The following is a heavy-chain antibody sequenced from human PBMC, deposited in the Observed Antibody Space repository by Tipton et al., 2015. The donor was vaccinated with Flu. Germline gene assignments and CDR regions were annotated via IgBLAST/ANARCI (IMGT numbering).Heavy chain of an antibody. Sequence: TLSLTCTVSGDSVRNDGYYWTWVRQFPGKGLEWIGNIHNNGNTYYNPSLKSRVTKSIDTSKNQFSLKLRSVTAADTAVYYCARVFYYGWGTFYDIGYYFDQWGQGMLVTVSS. V-gene: IGHV4-31*03. CDR1: GDSVRNDGYY. J-gene: IGHJ4*02. CDR3: ARVFYYGWGTFYDIGYYFDQ. CDR2: IHNNGNT. D-gene: IGHD3-10*01.